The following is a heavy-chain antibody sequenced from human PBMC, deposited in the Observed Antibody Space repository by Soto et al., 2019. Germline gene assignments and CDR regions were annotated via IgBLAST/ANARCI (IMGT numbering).Heavy chain of an antibody. CDR2: IIPIFGTA. Sequence: GASVKVSCKASGGTFSSYAISWVRQAPGQGLEWMGGIIPIFGTASYAQKFQGRVTITADESTSTAYMELSSLRSEDTAVYYCARDYGSGSYELDYWGQGTLVTVSS. CDR1: GGTFSSYA. V-gene: IGHV1-69*13. J-gene: IGHJ4*02. CDR3: ARDYGSGSYELDY. D-gene: IGHD3-10*01.